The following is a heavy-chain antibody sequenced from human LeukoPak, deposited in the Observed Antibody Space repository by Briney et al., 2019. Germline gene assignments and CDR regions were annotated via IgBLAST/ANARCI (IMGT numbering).Heavy chain of an antibody. CDR3: ARLEYSSAGWFDP. CDR1: GGSISSSSYY. D-gene: IGHD6-6*01. CDR2: IYTSGST. V-gene: IGHV4-61*02. J-gene: IGHJ5*02. Sequence: SETLSLTCTVSGGSISSSSYYWGWIRQPAGKGLEWIGRIYTSGSTNYNPSLKSRVTMSVDTSKNQFSLKLSSVTAADTAVYYCARLEYSSAGWFDPWGQGTLVTVSS.